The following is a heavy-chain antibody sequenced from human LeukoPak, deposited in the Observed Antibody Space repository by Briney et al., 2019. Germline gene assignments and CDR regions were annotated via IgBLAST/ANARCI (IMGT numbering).Heavy chain of an antibody. CDR3: ASLGHYYYYYYMDV. CDR2: ISSSSSTI. CDR1: GFTFSSYS. D-gene: IGHD1-26*01. V-gene: IGHV3-48*04. Sequence: GGSLRLSSAASGFTFSSYSMNWVRQAPGKGLGWVSYISSSSSTIYYADSVKGRVTISRDNAKNSLYLQMNSLRAEDTAVYYCASLGHYYYYYYMDVWGKGTTVTVSS. J-gene: IGHJ6*03.